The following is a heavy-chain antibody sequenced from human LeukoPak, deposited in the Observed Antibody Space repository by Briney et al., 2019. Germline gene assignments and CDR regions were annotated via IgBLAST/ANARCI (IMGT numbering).Heavy chain of an antibody. CDR2: IYHSGST. Sequence: SETLSLTCTVSGGSISSSNWWSWVRQPPGKGLEWIGEIYHSGSTNYNPSLKSRVTISVDKSKNQFSLKLSSVTAADTAVYYCAKTGLRYFDWLLAAHLDYWGQGTLVTVSS. CDR1: GGSISSSNW. D-gene: IGHD3-9*01. CDR3: AKTGLRYFDWLLAAHLDY. J-gene: IGHJ4*02. V-gene: IGHV4-4*02.